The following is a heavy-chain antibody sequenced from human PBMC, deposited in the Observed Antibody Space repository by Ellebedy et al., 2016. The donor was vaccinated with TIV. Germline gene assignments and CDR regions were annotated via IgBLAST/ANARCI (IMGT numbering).Heavy chain of an antibody. V-gene: IGHV3-74*01. J-gene: IGHJ4*02. Sequence: GESLKISCAASGFTFSSYWMHWVRQAPGKGLVWVSRINSDGSSTSYADSVKGRFTISRDNAKHKLYLQMNSLRAEDTAVYYCARDVEAQYIFDYWGQGTLVTVSS. CDR2: INSDGSST. D-gene: IGHD1-1*01. CDR1: GFTFSSYW. CDR3: ARDVEAQYIFDY.